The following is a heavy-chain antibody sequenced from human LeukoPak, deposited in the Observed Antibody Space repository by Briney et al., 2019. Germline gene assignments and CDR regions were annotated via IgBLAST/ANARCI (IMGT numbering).Heavy chain of an antibody. J-gene: IGHJ4*02. CDR3: ARRVISRSADYFDY. CDR2: IIPIFGRG. Sequence: ASVKVSCKPSGLSFTNYSISWVREAPGQGREWMGGIIPIFGRGNYAQKCQGGVTITADESRHKAYMEFSLRPEASAIYYCARRVISRSADYFDYWGQGTLVTVST. CDR1: GLSFTNYS. V-gene: IGHV1-69*13. D-gene: IGHD2-21*01.